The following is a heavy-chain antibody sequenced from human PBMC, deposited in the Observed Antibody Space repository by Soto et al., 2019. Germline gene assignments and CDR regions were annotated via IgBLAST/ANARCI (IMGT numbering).Heavy chain of an antibody. CDR1: GGSISSGGYY. CDR2: IYYSGST. V-gene: IGHV4-31*03. D-gene: IGHD6-13*01. J-gene: IGHJ4*02. CDR3: ARVVEIAAAGKNYLDY. Sequence: SETLSLTCTVSGGSISSGGYYWSWIRQHPGKGLEWIGYIYYSGSTYYNPSLKSRVTISVDTSKNQFSLKLSSVTAADTAVYYCARVVEIAAAGKNYLDYWGQGTLVTVS.